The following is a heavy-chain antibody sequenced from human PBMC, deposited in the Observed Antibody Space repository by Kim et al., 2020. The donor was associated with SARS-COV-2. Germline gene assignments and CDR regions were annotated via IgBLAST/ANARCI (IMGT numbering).Heavy chain of an antibody. J-gene: IGHJ4*02. Sequence: AQKLQGRVTMTTDTSTSTAYMELRSLRSDDTAVYYCARDPGIAARRGRDYWGQGTLVTVSS. CDR3: ARDPGIAARRGRDY. D-gene: IGHD6-6*01. V-gene: IGHV1-18*01.